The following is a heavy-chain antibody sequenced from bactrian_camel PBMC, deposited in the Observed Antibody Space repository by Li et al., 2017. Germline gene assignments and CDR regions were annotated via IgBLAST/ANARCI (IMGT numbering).Heavy chain of an antibody. D-gene: IGHD3*01. V-gene: IGHV3S25*01. CDR1: GFTFSSYW. J-gene: IGHJ4*01. Sequence: QLVESGGRLVQPGGSLRLSCAASGFTFSSYWIHWVRQAPGKGLEWVSVIASGGGITYYADSVKGRFTISRDNAKNTVYLQMNSLKPDDTAVYYCVSHMANLDVYWGQGTQVTVS. CDR3: VSHMANLDVY. CDR2: IASGGGIT.